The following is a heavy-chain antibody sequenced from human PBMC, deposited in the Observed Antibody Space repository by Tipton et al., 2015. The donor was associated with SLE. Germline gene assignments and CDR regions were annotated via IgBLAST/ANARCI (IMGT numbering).Heavy chain of an antibody. CDR1: GGTFSSYA. CDR2: IIPIFGSA. D-gene: IGHD6-13*01. V-gene: IGHV1-69*01. J-gene: IGHJ3*02. Sequence: QVQLVQSGPEVKKPGSSVKVSCKASGGTFSSYAISWVRQAPGQGLEWMGGIIPIFGSANYAQKFQGRVTITADESTSTAYMELSSLRSEDTAVYYCARVFQEDSSSWNDAFDIWGQGTMVTVSS. CDR3: ARVFQEDSSSWNDAFDI.